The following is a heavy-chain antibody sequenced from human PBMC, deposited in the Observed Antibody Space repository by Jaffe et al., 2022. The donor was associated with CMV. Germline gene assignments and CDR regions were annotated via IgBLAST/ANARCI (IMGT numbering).Heavy chain of an antibody. CDR3: ANSDGSGMLYDY. V-gene: IGHV3-23*01. J-gene: IGHJ4*02. D-gene: IGHD3-10*01. Sequence: EVQLLESGGGLVQPGGSLRLSCAASGFTFSSYAMSWVRQAPGKGLEWVSAISGSGGSTYYADSVKGRFTISRDNSKNTLYLQMNSLRAEDTAVYYCANSDGSGMLYDYWGQGTLVTVSS. CDR1: GFTFSSYA. CDR2: ISGSGGST.